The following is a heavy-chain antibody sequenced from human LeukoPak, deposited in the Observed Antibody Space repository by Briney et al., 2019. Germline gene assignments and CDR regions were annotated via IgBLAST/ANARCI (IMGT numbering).Heavy chain of an antibody. J-gene: IGHJ3*02. CDR1: GGSISSYY. D-gene: IGHD3-22*01. Sequence: SETLSLTCTVYGGSISSYYWSWIRQPAGKGLEWIGRIYTSGSTNYNPSLKSRVTMSVDTSKNQFSLELSSVTAADTAVYYCARDYHGRGYYPNDAFDIWGQGTMVTVSS. V-gene: IGHV4-4*07. CDR3: ARDYHGRGYYPNDAFDI. CDR2: IYTSGST.